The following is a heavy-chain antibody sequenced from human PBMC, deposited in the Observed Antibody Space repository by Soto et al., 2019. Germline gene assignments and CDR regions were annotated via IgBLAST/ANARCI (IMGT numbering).Heavy chain of an antibody. Sequence: PGGSLRLSCAASGFTFDDYAMHWGRQAPGKGLEWVSGISWNSGSIGYADSVKGRFTISRDNAKNSLYLQMNSLRDADTALYSCAKVVSSWYNYFDYWGQGTLVTVSS. CDR3: AKVVSSWYNYFDY. D-gene: IGHD6-13*01. CDR1: GFTFDDYA. V-gene: IGHV3-9*01. CDR2: ISWNSGSI. J-gene: IGHJ4*02.